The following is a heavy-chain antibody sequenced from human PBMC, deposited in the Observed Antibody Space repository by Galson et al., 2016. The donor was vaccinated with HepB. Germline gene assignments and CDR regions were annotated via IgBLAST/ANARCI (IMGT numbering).Heavy chain of an antibody. CDR1: GFTFTNAW. CDR2: IKSKADGGTV. CDR3: TVTVDVDYYDF. J-gene: IGHJ4*02. D-gene: IGHD2-21*01. Sequence: SLRLSCAASGFTFTNAWMTWVRQAPGKGLEWVAHIKSKADGGTVDYAAPVKGRFTISRDDSKNTLYLQMNSLKAEDTALYYCTVTVDVDYYDFWGQGTQVTVAS. V-gene: IGHV3-15*01.